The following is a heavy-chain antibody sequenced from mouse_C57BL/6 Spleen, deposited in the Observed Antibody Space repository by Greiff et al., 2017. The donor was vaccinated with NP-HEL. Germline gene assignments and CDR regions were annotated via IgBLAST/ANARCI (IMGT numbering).Heavy chain of an antibody. V-gene: IGHV1-15*01. CDR2: IDPETGGT. J-gene: IGHJ3*01. Sequence: QVQLQQSGAELVRPGASVTLSCKASGYTFTDYEMHWVKQTPVHGLEWIGAIDPETGGTAYNQKFKGKAILTADKSSSTAYMELRSLTSEDSAVYYSTRSGRSGYVGFAYWGQGTLVTVSA. CDR1: GYTFTDYE. CDR3: TRSGRSGYVGFAY. D-gene: IGHD3-2*02.